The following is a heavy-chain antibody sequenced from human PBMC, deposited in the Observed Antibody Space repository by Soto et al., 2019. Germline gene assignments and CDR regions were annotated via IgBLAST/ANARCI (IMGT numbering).Heavy chain of an antibody. CDR1: GYTFTGYY. CDR2: INPNSGGT. Sequence: ASVKVSCKASGYTFTGYYMHWVRQAPGQGLEWMGWINPNSGGTNYAQKFQGRVTMTRDTSISTAYMELSRLRSDDTAVYFCATDGPSNSGNLYAFDIWGQGTMVTVSS. D-gene: IGHD5-12*01. CDR3: ATDGPSNSGNLYAFDI. J-gene: IGHJ3*02. V-gene: IGHV1-2*02.